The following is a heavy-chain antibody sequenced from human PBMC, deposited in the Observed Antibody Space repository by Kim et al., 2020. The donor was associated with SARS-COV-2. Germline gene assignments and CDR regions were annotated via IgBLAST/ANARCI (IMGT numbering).Heavy chain of an antibody. V-gene: IGHV3-74*01. CDR3: ARRAVDSSGTYYFDY. CDR2: IYSDGSGT. Sequence: GGSLRLSCAASGFTFSRYWMHWVRQPPGKGLVWVSRIYSDGSGTSYADSVKGRFTISRDNAKNTLYLQMNSLRAEDTALYYCARRAVDSSGTYYFDYWSQGTLVTLSS. J-gene: IGHJ4*02. CDR1: GFTFSRYW. D-gene: IGHD3-22*01.